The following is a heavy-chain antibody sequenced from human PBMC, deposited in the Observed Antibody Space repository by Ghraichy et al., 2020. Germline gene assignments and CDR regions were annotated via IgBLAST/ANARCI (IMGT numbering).Heavy chain of an antibody. D-gene: IGHD6-25*01. CDR1: GFTFSSYG. J-gene: IGHJ4*02. Sequence: LSLTCAASGFTFSSYGMHWVRQAPGKGLEWVAVISYDGSNKYYADSVKGRFTISRDNSKNTLYLQMNSLRAEDTAVYYCAKESNRLFYFDYWGQGTLVTVSS. CDR2: ISYDGSNK. CDR3: AKESNRLFYFDY. V-gene: IGHV3-30*18.